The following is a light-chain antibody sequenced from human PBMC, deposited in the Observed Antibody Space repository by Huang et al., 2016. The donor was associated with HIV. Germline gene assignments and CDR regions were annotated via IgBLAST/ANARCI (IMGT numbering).Light chain of an antibody. J-gene: IGKJ3*01. CDR2: DTS. Sequence: EIVLTQSPATLSLSPGERATLSCKASQSVISSLAWYQQKHGQAPRLLIYDTSNRATVIPARFSGSESGTDFTLTISSLEPEDFAVYYCQQRSNWPLFTFGPGTKVDIK. CDR1: QSVISS. V-gene: IGKV3-11*01. CDR3: QQRSNWPLFT.